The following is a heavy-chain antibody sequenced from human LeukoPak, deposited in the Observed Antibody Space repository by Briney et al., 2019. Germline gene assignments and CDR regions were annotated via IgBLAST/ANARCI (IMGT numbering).Heavy chain of an antibody. V-gene: IGHV4-61*02. CDR1: SGSISSGTYS. CDR3: AGSRSESSTLYYYYYYMDV. J-gene: IGHJ6*03. CDR2: IYTSGST. Sequence: SQTLSLTCTVSSGSISSGTYSWTWIRQPAGKGLEWIGRIYTSGSTNYNPSLKSRVTISVDTSKNQFSLKLSSVTAADTAVYYCAGSRSESSTLYYYYYYMDVWGKGTTVTVSS. D-gene: IGHD1-26*01.